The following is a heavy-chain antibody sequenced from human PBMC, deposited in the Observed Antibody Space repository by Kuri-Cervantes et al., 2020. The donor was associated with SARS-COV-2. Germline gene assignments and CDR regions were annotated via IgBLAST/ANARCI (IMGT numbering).Heavy chain of an antibody. D-gene: IGHD2-2*01. Sequence: SETLSLTCAVYGGSFSGYYWSWIRQPPGKGLEWIGEINHSGSTNYNPSLKSRFTISADTSKNQFSLKLSAVTAADTAVYYCARARIYCSSTSCRPMAFDIWGQGTMVTVSS. CDR2: INHSGST. CDR3: ARARIYCSSTSCRPMAFDI. V-gene: IGHV4-34*01. CDR1: GGSFSGYY. J-gene: IGHJ3*02.